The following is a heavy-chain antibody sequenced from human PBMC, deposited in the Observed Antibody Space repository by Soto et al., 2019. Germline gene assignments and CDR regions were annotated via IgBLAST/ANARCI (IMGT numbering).Heavy chain of an antibody. CDR2: IIPMFGTA. CDR1: GGTFSRYT. Sequence: SVKVSCKASGGTFSRYTISWVRQAPGQGLEWMGGIIPMFGTANYAQKFQGRVTITADESTSTTYMQLSSLRSEDTAVYYCARQFDYDSSGYYYAYWGQGTLVTVSS. V-gene: IGHV1-69*13. J-gene: IGHJ4*02. CDR3: ARQFDYDSSGYYYAY. D-gene: IGHD3-22*01.